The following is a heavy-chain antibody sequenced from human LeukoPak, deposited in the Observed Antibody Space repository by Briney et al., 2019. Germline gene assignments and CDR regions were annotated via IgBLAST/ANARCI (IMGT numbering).Heavy chain of an antibody. CDR2: IYYSGST. D-gene: IGHD4-23*01. J-gene: IGHJ5*02. V-gene: IGHV4-39*07. Sequence: PSETLSLTCTVSGGSISSSSYYWGWIRQPPGQGLEWIGSIYYSGSTNYNPSLKSRVTISVDTSKNQFSLKLSSVTAADTAVYYCARRGGNLEFDPWGQGTLVTVSS. CDR3: ARRGGNLEFDP. CDR1: GGSISSSSYY.